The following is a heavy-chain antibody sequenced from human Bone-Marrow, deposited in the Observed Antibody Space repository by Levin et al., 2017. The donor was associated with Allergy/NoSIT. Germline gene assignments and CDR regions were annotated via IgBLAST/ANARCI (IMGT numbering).Heavy chain of an antibody. CDR1: EFLFHTYA. D-gene: IGHD3-10*01. V-gene: IGHV3-23*01. J-gene: IGHJ4*02. Sequence: GSLRLSCAASEFLFHTYAMSWVRQAPGKGLEWVSGISGGGGSTYYADSVKGRFTISRDNREKTVFLQLNSLRAEDTAVYYCAKSIIWYRELNYFDYWGQGTLVAVSS. CDR2: ISGGGGST. CDR3: AKSIIWYRELNYFDY.